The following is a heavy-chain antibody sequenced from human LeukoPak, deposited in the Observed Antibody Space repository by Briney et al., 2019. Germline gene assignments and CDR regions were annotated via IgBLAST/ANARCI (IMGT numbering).Heavy chain of an antibody. CDR2: VYDSGST. V-gene: IGHV4-39*07. CDR1: GASFSSSRYY. CDR3: AKTGSTIAARPPDY. D-gene: IGHD6-6*01. Sequence: SETLSLTCTVSGASFSSSRYYWGWIRQPPGKGLEWIGSVYDSGSTYYNPSLTSRVTISLDTSKNQFSLKLTSVTAADTAVYYCAKTGSTIAARPPDYWGQGTLVTVSS. J-gene: IGHJ4*02.